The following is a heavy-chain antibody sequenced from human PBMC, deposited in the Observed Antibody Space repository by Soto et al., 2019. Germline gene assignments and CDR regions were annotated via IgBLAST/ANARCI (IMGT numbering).Heavy chain of an antibody. CDR1: GFTFSSYA. CDR2: ISGSGGST. J-gene: IGHJ4*02. V-gene: IGHV3-23*01. Sequence: TGGSLRLSCAASGFTFSSYAMSWVRQAPGKRLEWVSAISGSGGSTYYADSVKGRFTISRDNSKNTLYLQMNSLRAEDTAVYYCANKKTPEGYFDYWGQGTLVTVSS. CDR3: ANKKTPEGYFDY.